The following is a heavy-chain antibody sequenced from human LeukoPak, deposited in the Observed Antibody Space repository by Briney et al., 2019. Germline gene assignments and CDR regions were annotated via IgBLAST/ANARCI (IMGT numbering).Heavy chain of an antibody. CDR3: ARAGNTIFGVVISYFDY. CDR2: IYYSGST. Sequence: SETLSLTRTVSGGSISSSSYYWGWIRQPPGKGLEWIGSIYYSGSTYYNPSLKSRVTISVDTSKNQFSLKLSSVTAADTAVYYCARAGNTIFGVVISYFDYWGQGTLVTVSS. CDR1: GGSISSSSYY. J-gene: IGHJ4*02. V-gene: IGHV4-39*01. D-gene: IGHD3-3*01.